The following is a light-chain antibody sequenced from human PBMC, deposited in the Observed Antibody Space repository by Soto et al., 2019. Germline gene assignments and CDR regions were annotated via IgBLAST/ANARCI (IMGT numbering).Light chain of an antibody. J-gene: IGKJ2*01. Sequence: DIHMTQSPSSLSSSVGDRVTITCRASQTISTYLNWYQQNPGKAPKLLIYAASSLQSGVPSRFSGSGSGTDFTLTISSLQPEDFATYYCQQSTGIPYTFGQGTKLEIK. V-gene: IGKV1-39*01. CDR2: AAS. CDR1: QTISTY. CDR3: QQSTGIPYT.